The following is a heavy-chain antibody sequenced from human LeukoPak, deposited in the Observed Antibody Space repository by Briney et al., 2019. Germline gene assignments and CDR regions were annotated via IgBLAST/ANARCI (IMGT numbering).Heavy chain of an antibody. Sequence: PSETLSLTCAVYGGSFSGYYWSWIRQPPGKGLEWIGEINHSGSTNYNPSLKSRVTISVDTSKNQFSLKLSSVTAADTAVYYCARHRYDSSGYYLDYWGQGTLVTVSS. V-gene: IGHV4-34*01. CDR3: ARHRYDSSGYYLDY. J-gene: IGHJ4*02. D-gene: IGHD3-22*01. CDR1: GGSFSGYY. CDR2: INHSGST.